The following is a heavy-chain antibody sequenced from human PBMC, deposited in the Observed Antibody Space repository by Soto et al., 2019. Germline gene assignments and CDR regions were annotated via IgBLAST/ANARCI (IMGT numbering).Heavy chain of an antibody. D-gene: IGHD2-2*01. Sequence: EVQLLESGGGLVQPGGSLRLSCGASGFTFSDNAMTWVRQAPGKGLEWVSSISDDGDSTYYADSVKGRFAVSRDNSKNTLFLHMNSLGAEDTAVYYCAKSLSTAVNYGLDVWGQETAVTVSS. J-gene: IGHJ6*02. CDR3: AKSLSTAVNYGLDV. CDR2: ISDDGDST. CDR1: GFTFSDNA. V-gene: IGHV3-23*01.